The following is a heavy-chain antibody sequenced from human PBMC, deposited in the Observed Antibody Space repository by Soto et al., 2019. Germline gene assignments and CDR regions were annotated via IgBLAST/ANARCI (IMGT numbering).Heavy chain of an antibody. CDR2: IYFSGSGST. Sequence: PSETLSLTCTVSGDSISTGDYYWSWIRQPPGKGLEWIGYIYFSGSGSTYYNPSLKSRVTISVDMSKNQFSLKLSSVTAADTAVYYCARRYGGNFDYWGQGTLVTVSS. J-gene: IGHJ4*02. D-gene: IGHD2-15*01. V-gene: IGHV4-31*02. CDR3: ARRYGGNFDY. CDR1: GDSISTGDYY.